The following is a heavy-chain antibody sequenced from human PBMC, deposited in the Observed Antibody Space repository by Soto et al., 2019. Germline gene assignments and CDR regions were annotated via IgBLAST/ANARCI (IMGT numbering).Heavy chain of an antibody. CDR1: GFTFSSYG. D-gene: IGHD3-9*01. CDR2: IWYDGSNK. CDR3: ARDRGDYDILTGYPHY. Sequence: GGSLRLSCAASGFTFSSYGMHWVRQAPGKGLEWVAVIWYDGSNKYYADSVKGRFTISRDNSKNTLYLQMNSLRAEDTAVYYCARDRGDYDILTGYPHYWGQGTLVTVSS. V-gene: IGHV3-33*01. J-gene: IGHJ4*02.